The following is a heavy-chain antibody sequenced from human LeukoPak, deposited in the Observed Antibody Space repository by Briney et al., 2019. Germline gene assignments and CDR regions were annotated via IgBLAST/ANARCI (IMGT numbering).Heavy chain of an antibody. D-gene: IGHD6-19*01. CDR3: ARNQAVAANRGAFDI. CDR1: GDSISSNNW. Sequence: SDTLSLTCAVSGDSISSNNWWGWIRQPPGKGLEWIGYIYYSGNTYYNPYNPSLTSRVTMSVDTSKNQYSLKLDSVTEIDTAMYYCARNQAVAANRGAFDIWGQGTMVTVSS. CDR2: IYYSGNT. J-gene: IGHJ3*02. V-gene: IGHV4-28*01.